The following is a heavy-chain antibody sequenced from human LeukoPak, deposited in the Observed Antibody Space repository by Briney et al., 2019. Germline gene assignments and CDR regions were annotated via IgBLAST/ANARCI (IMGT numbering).Heavy chain of an antibody. D-gene: IGHD5-18*01. J-gene: IGHJ4*02. CDR1: GFTFSDPY. CDR3: ARTARHLDY. V-gene: IGHV3-11*04. CDR2: ISGSGTDI. Sequence: GGSLRLSCEASGFTFSDPYMSWIRQAPGKGLECLSYISGSGTDINYADSVRGRFTISRDKAKNLLYLQMNDLRVEDTAVYYCARTARHLDYWGQGTLVTVSS.